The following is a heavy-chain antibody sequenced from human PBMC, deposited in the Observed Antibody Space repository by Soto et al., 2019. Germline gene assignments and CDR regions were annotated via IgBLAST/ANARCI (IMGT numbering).Heavy chain of an antibody. CDR3: ASEAAAGYYYYYGMDV. CDR2: IIPILGIA. CDR1: GGTFSSYT. J-gene: IGHJ6*02. V-gene: IGHV1-69*02. Sequence: QVQLVQSGAEVKKPGSSVKVSCKASGGTFSSYTISWVRQAPGQGLEWMGRIIPILGIANYAQKFQGRVTITADKSTSTAYMELSSLISEDTAVYYCASEAAAGYYYYYGMDVWGQGTTVTVSS. D-gene: IGHD6-13*01.